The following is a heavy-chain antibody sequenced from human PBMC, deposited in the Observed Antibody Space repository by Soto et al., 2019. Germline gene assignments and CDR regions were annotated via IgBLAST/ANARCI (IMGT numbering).Heavy chain of an antibody. CDR1: GFTFSSHG. Sequence: PGGSLRLSCAASGFTFSSHGMHWVRQAPGKGLEWVAVISYDGTNKYYGDSVKGRFTISRDNSKNTLYMQLNSVRAEDTAVYYCARGTSSSSGWCFDYWGQGTLVTVSS. J-gene: IGHJ4*02. V-gene: IGHV3-30*03. CDR3: ARGTSSSSGWCFDY. D-gene: IGHD6-6*01. CDR2: ISYDGTNK.